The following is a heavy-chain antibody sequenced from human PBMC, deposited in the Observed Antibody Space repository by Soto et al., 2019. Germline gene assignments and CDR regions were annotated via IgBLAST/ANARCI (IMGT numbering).Heavy chain of an antibody. CDR2: IYFSGNT. Sequence: PSETLSLTCTVSRDSISSGDYYWSWIRQPPGKGLEWIGYIYFSGNTYYNPSLKSRITISVDTSKNQFSLNLNSVTAADTAVYYCARILIGYYYYGMDVWGQGTTVTVSS. V-gene: IGHV4-30-4*01. CDR1: RDSISSGDYY. CDR3: ARILIGYYYYGMDV. J-gene: IGHJ6*02. D-gene: IGHD3-3*01.